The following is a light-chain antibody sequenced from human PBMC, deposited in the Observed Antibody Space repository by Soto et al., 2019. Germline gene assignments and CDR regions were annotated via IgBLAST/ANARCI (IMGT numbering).Light chain of an antibody. J-gene: IGKJ1*01. CDR1: QGIRND. CDR3: QQNKDWPGT. CDR2: DAS. Sequence: DIQMTQSPSSLSASVGDRVTITCRASQGIRNDLGWYQQKPGKAPKLLIYDASSLESGVPSRFSGSGSGTEFTLTISSLQSEDFGVYYCQQNKDWPGTFGQGTKVDIK. V-gene: IGKV1-17*01.